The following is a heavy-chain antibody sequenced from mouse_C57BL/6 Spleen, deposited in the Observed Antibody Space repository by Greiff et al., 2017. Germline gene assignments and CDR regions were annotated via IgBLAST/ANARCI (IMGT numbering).Heavy chain of an antibody. CDR3: VEDSSGGVQLAY. CDR2: IRSKSSNYAT. D-gene: IGHD3-2*02. V-gene: IGHV10-3*01. Sequence: EVQRVESGGGLVQPKGSLKLSCAASGFTFNTYAMHWVRQAPGKGLEWVARIRSKSSNYATYYADSVKDRFTISRDDSQSMLYLQMNNLKTEDTAMYYCVEDSSGGVQLAYWGQGTLVTVSA. CDR1: GFTFNTYA. J-gene: IGHJ3*01.